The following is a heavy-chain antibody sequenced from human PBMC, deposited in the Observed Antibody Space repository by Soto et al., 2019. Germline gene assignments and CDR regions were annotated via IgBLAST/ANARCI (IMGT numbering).Heavy chain of an antibody. J-gene: IGHJ4*02. CDR2: IYWDDDK. D-gene: IGHD3-3*01. CDR1: GFSLTTSGVG. Sequence: QITLNESGPTVVRPTETLTLTCRFSGFSLTTSGVGVGWIRQSPGKAPEWLALIYWDDDKRYSASLKSRLTITTDTSKNQVVLTGSYLDPTDTATYYCAHRVLRTVFGLVTTTAIYFDFWGQGTPVAVSS. CDR3: AHRVLRTVFGLVTTTAIYFDF. V-gene: IGHV2-5*02.